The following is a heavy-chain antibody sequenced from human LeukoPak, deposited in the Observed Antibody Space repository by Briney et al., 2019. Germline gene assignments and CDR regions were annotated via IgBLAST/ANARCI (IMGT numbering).Heavy chain of an antibody. V-gene: IGHV4-38-2*01. Sequence: PSETLSLTCAVSAYSINGLNYWGWIRQPPGEGLEWIGSIHHSGSIDYNPSLKSRVTISIDTSKKQFSLKLTYVTAADTAVYYCARLGYCSSTSCYPDLWGQGSLVTVSS. D-gene: IGHD2-2*01. J-gene: IGHJ5*02. CDR2: IHHSGSI. CDR3: ARLGYCSSTSCYPDL. CDR1: AYSINGLNY.